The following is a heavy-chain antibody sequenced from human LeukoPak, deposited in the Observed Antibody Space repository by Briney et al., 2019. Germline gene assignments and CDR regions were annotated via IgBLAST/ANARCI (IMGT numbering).Heavy chain of an antibody. CDR3: ARDTYYYGSGSPYFDY. V-gene: IGHV4-59*12. CDR1: GGSISSYY. CDR2: IYYSGST. J-gene: IGHJ4*02. D-gene: IGHD3-10*01. Sequence: SETLSLTCTVSGGSISSYYWSWIRQPPGKGLEWIGYIYYSGSTNYNPSLKSRVTMSVDTSKNQFSLKLSSVTAADTAVYYCARDTYYYGSGSPYFDYWGQGTLVTVSS.